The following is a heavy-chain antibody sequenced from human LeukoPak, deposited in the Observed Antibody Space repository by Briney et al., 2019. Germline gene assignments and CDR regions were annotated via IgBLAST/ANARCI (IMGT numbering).Heavy chain of an antibody. CDR2: VNGDGTGT. V-gene: IGHV3-74*01. CDR1: GFTFSSSW. Sequence: GGSLRLSCAASGFTFSSSWMHWVRQAPGKGLIWVSRVNGDGTGTIYADSVKGRFTISRDNAKDTLYLQMNSLRAEDTAVYYCAKQARGGWGSYHLDAFDIWGQGTMVTVSS. D-gene: IGHD3-16*02. CDR3: AKQARGGWGSYHLDAFDI. J-gene: IGHJ3*02.